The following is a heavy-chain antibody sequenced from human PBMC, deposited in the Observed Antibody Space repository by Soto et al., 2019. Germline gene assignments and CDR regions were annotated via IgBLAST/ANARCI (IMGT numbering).Heavy chain of an antibody. J-gene: IGHJ4*02. CDR1: GFTFSSYW. CDR3: ARGGTVVTPGDY. D-gene: IGHD2-21*02. V-gene: IGHV3-7*01. CDR2: INQGGSEK. Sequence: EAQLVESGGGLVQPGGSGRLSCAASGFTFSSYWMTWVRQAPGKGLEWVANINQGGSEKYYVDSVKGRFTISRDNAKNSLYLLMNSLRVEDTAVYYCARGGTVVTPGDYWGQGTLVTVSS.